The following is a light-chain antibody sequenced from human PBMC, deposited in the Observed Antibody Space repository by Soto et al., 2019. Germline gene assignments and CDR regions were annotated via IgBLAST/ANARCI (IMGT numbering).Light chain of an antibody. CDR3: ASYAGSDIYS. CDR1: TSDVGAYDY. Sequence: QSALTQPPSASGSPGQSVTISCTGATSDVGAYDYVSWYQQHPGKVPKLMIYEVSKRPSGVPDRFSGSKSGNPASLTVSGLQAEDEADYYCASYAGSDIYSFGTATKLTVL. CDR2: EVS. V-gene: IGLV2-8*01. J-gene: IGLJ1*01.